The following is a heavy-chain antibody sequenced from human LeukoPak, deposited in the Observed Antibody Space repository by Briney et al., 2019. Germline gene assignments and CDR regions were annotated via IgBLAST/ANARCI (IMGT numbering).Heavy chain of an antibody. D-gene: IGHD4-17*01. CDR3: ARAILSTVAGNDY. V-gene: IGHV3-7*04. Sequence: GGSLRLSCAASGFTFTTYWMAWVRQAPGKGLEWVANIKRDGSVKYYADSVKGRFTISRDNAKSSLYLQMNSLRVEDTAVYYCARAILSTVAGNDYWGQGTVVTVSS. CDR2: IKRDGSVK. J-gene: IGHJ4*02. CDR1: GFTFTTYW.